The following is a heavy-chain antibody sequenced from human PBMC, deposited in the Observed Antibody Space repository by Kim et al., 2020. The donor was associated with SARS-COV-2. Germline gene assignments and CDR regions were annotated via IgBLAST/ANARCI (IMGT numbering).Heavy chain of an antibody. D-gene: IGHD3-3*01. CDR3: ARDQLEYYFDY. V-gene: IGHV3-30*07. J-gene: IGHJ4*02. Sequence: YADSVNGRYNIYSDKSMNTLYLQMNSLRAEDTAVYYCARDQLEYYFDYWGQGTLVTVSS.